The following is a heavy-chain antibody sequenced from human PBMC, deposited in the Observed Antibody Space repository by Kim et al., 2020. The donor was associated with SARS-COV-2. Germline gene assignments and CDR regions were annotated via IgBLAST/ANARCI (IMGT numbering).Heavy chain of an antibody. V-gene: IGHV3-30-3*01. J-gene: IGHJ5*01. CDR3: ARGTIMWATQPVSSFD. D-gene: IGHD1-26*01. CDR1: GFTFTNYA. Sequence: GGSLRLSCAASGFTFTNYAMHWVRQAPGKELEWVAAISYDGSRTYYADSVQGRFTFSRDNSKNTLYLQMNSLRGEDTAVYYCARGTIMWATQPVSSFD. CDR2: ISYDGSRT.